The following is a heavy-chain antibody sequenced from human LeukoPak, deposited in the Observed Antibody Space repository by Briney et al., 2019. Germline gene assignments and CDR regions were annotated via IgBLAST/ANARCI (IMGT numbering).Heavy chain of an antibody. J-gene: IGHJ3*02. CDR3: ARDRIAAAGTRAFDI. CDR2: IYHSGST. Sequence: PSETLSLTCAVSGGSISSSNWWSWVRQPPGKGLEWIGEIYHSGSTNYNPSLKSRVTISVDKSKNQFSLKLSSVTAADTAVYYCARDRIAAAGTRAFDIWGQGTMVTVSS. V-gene: IGHV4-4*02. D-gene: IGHD6-13*01. CDR1: GGSISSSNW.